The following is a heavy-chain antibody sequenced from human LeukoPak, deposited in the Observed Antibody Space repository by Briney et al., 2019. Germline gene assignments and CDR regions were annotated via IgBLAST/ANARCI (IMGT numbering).Heavy chain of an antibody. CDR3: ARGMGIAPNFDP. V-gene: IGHV4-59*08. CDR1: GGSIRSFY. Sequence: SETLSLTCTVSGGSIRSFYWSWIRQPPGKGLEWIGYSYYGGSTNYNPSLKSRVTISVDTSKDQFSLKLSSVTAADTAVYYCARGMGIAPNFDPWGQGTLVTVSS. D-gene: IGHD6-13*01. J-gene: IGHJ5*02. CDR2: SYYGGST.